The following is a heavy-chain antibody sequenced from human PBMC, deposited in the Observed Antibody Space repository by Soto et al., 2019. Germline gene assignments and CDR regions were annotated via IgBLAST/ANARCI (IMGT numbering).Heavy chain of an antibody. J-gene: IGHJ4*02. Sequence: QVLLVQSGAEVKKPGASVKVACKASGYTFTNYGISWVRQAPGQGLEWLGWISTYNGDRDFAQKVQGRVTMTTDTSTPTAYMELRRLRSNDTAVYYCARSRAGGTWEQYPSFYFDYWGQGALVTVSS. CDR1: GYTFTNYG. D-gene: IGHD1-26*01. CDR2: ISTYNGDR. CDR3: ARSRAGGTWEQYPSFYFDY. V-gene: IGHV1-18*01.